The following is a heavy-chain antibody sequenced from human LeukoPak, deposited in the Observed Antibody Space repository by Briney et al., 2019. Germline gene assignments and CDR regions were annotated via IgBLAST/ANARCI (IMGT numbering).Heavy chain of an antibody. V-gene: IGHV1-2*02. Sequence: ASVKVSCKASGYTFTGYYMHWVRQAPGQGLEWMGWINPNSGGTNYAQKVQGRVTMTRDTSISTAYMELSRLRSDDTAVYYCARDRDILTGYDAFDIWGQGTMVTVSS. J-gene: IGHJ3*02. D-gene: IGHD3-9*01. CDR1: GYTFTGYY. CDR2: INPNSGGT. CDR3: ARDRDILTGYDAFDI.